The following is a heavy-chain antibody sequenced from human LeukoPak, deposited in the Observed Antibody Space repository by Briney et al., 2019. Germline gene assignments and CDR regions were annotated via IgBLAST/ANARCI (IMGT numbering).Heavy chain of an antibody. J-gene: IGHJ4*02. CDR3: ARRVVAATNYFDY. Sequence: SETLSLTCTVSGYSISSGYFWGWIRQPPGKGLEWIGSIYHSGSTYYNPSLKSRVTISVDTSKNHFSLKLNSVTAADTAMYYCARRVVAATNYFDYWGQGTLVTVSS. V-gene: IGHV4-38-2*02. CDR1: GYSISSGYF. CDR2: IYHSGST. D-gene: IGHD2-15*01.